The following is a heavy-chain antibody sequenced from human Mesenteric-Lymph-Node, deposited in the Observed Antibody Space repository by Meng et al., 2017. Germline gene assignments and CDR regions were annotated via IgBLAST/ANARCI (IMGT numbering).Heavy chain of an antibody. J-gene: IGHJ3*02. CDR2: TYYRSQWYT. V-gene: IGHV6-1*01. Sequence: SQTLSLTCAISGDSVSSNSAAWNWIRQSPSRGLEWLGRTYYRSQWYTDYAVSVKSRIIINPDTSKNQFSLHLNSVTPEDTAIYFCARDPPWAHSAFDIWGQGTMVTVSS. CDR3: ARDPPWAHSAFDI. D-gene: IGHD7-27*01. CDR1: GDSVSSNSAA.